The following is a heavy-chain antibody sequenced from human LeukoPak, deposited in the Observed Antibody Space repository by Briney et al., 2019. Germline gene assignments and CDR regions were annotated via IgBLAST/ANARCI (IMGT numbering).Heavy chain of an antibody. V-gene: IGHV3-33*08. CDR1: GFPFSSQG. Sequence: GGSVRLLCAAWGFPFSSQGMLWVRQARGKAREWVEVIWYDGCEKCYPDSGKGQFTIPSDNSKNTLYLQVNILRAEDTAVYYCARVDGDLGYGGRGPVVSVSS. CDR2: IWYDGCEK. D-gene: IGHD3-10*01. J-gene: IGHJ4*02. CDR3: ARVDGDLGY.